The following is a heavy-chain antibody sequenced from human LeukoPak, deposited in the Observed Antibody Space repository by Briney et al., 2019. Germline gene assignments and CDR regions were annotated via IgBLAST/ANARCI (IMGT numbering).Heavy chain of an antibody. V-gene: IGHV1-69*05. CDR2: IIPIFGTA. CDR3: SRDFGEPTGYYMDV. CDR1: GGTFSSYA. D-gene: IGHD3-3*01. Sequence: ASVKVSCKASGGTFSSYAISWVRQAPGQGLEWMGGIIPIFGTANYAQKFQGRVTITTDESTSTAYMELSSLRSDDTAVYYCSRDFGEPTGYYMDVWGKGTTVTVSS. J-gene: IGHJ6*03.